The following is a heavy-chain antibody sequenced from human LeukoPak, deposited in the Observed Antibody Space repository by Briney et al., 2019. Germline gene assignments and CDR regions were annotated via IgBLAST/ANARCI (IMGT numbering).Heavy chain of an antibody. CDR3: AGGPQYFDSTGYPQDILTN. Sequence: PSETLSLTCDVSGGSFSGYSWSWIRQPPGGGLEWIGQVHRSGSVNYNPSLRSRVTMSLDTSKSHFSLTLTSVTAADTAVYYCAGGPQYFDSTGYPQDILTNWGQGTLVTVSS. D-gene: IGHD3-22*01. J-gene: IGHJ4*02. CDR1: GGSFSGYS. CDR2: VHRSGSV. V-gene: IGHV4-34*01.